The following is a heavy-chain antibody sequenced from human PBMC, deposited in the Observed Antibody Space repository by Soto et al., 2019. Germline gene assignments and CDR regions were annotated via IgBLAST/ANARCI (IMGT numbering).Heavy chain of an antibody. V-gene: IGHV1-2*04. CDR1: GYTFTGYY. CDR2: INPNSGGT. J-gene: IGHJ6*02. CDR3: ARDGAAAGAPYYYYYYGMDV. Sequence: GASVKVSCKASGYTFTGYYMHWVRRAPGQGLEWMGWINPNSGGTNYAQKFQGWVTMTRDTSISTAYMELSRLRSDDTAVYYCARDGAAAGAPYYYYYYGMDVWGQGTTVTXSS. D-gene: IGHD6-13*01.